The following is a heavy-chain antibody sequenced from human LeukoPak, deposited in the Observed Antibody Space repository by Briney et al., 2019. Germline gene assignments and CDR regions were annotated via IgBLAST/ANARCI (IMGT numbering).Heavy chain of an antibody. CDR1: GFTVSSNY. CDR2: IYSGGST. J-gene: IGHJ4*02. V-gene: IGHV3-53*01. D-gene: IGHD1-26*01. Sequence: PGGSLRLSCAASGFTVSSNYMSWVRQAPGKGLEWVSVIYSGGSTYYADSVKGRFTIYRDNSKNTLYLQMNSLRAEDTAVYYCARVGYSGSYMSGYYFDYWGQGTLVTVSS. CDR3: ARVGYSGSYMSGYYFDY.